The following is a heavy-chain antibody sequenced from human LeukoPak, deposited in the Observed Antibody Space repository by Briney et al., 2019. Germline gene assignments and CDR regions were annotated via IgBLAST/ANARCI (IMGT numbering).Heavy chain of an antibody. D-gene: IGHD3-22*01. J-gene: IGHJ3*02. Sequence: ASVKVSCKASGGTFSSYAISWVRQAPGQGLEWMGGIIPIFGTANYAQKFQGRVTITADKSTSTAYMELSSLRSEDTAVYYCARVDYYDSSGQGAFDIWGQGTMVTVSS. CDR2: IIPIFGTA. CDR3: ARVDYYDSSGQGAFDI. V-gene: IGHV1-69*06. CDR1: GGTFSSYA.